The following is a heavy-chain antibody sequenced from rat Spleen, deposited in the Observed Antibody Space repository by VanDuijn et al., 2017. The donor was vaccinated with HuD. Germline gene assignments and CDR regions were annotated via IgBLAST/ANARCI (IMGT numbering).Heavy chain of an antibody. CDR1: GYSITSSYR. D-gene: IGHD1-2*01. Sequence: EVQLQESGPGLVKPSQSLSLTCSVTGYSITSSYRWNWIRKFPGNKLEWMGYIDSVGSTNYNPSLRSRISIIRDTSKNQFFLQLQSVTTEDTAAYYCAAYYNTYAFSYWGQGTLVTVSS. J-gene: IGHJ3*01. V-gene: IGHV3-3*01. CDR2: IDSVGST. CDR3: AAYYNTYAFSY.